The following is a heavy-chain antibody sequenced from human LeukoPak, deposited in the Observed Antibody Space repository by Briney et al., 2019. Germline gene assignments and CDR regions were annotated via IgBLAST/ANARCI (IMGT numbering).Heavy chain of an antibody. V-gene: IGHV1-2*02. CDR3: ARGKKGDRNWFDP. CDR2: INPNSGGT. CDR1: GYTFTGYY. D-gene: IGHD3-16*01. Sequence: ASVKVSCKASGYTFTGYYMHRVRQAPGQGLEWMGWINPNSGGTNYAQKFQGRVTMTRDTSISTAYMELSRLRSDDTAVYYCARGKKGDRNWFDPWGQGTLVTVSS. J-gene: IGHJ5*02.